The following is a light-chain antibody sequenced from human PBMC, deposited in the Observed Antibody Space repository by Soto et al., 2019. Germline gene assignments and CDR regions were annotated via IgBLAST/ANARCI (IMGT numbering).Light chain of an antibody. CDR2: DAS. Sequence: VVTQSPPTLSLSPGERATISCRTSLSVSSYLAWYQQKPGQAPRLLIYDASNMATGIPARFTGSGSGTDFNLTISTLEPEDFGVYDCQQRQYWPPITFGPGTRLDSK. CDR1: LSVSSY. V-gene: IGKV3-11*01. J-gene: IGKJ5*01. CDR3: QQRQYWPPIT.